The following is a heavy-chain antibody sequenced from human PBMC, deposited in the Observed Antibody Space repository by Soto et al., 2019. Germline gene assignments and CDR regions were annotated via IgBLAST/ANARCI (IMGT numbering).Heavy chain of an antibody. D-gene: IGHD1-7*01. CDR1: GGSISSSSYY. CDR2: IYYSGST. CDR3: ARHSALWGVELREGFAY. J-gene: IGHJ4*02. Sequence: SETLSLTCTVSGGSISSSSYYWGWIRQPPGKGLEWIGSIYYSGSTYYNPSLKSRVTISVDTSKNQFSLKLSSVTAADTAVYYCARHSALWGVELREGFAYRGQGTLVTVSS. V-gene: IGHV4-39*01.